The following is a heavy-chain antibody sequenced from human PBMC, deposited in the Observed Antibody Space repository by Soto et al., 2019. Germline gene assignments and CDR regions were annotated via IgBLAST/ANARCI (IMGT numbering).Heavy chain of an antibody. CDR3: AKLVRY. J-gene: IGHJ4*02. Sequence: EVQLLESGGGLVAPGGSLRLSCAASGFTFSSHSMSWVRQAPGKGLEWVSSISGSGDETHYAVSVKGRFTISRDNSKNTLYVQMNSLRAEDTAVYYCAKLVRYWGEGTLVTVSS. CDR1: GFTFSSHS. V-gene: IGHV3-23*01. D-gene: IGHD2-8*02. CDR2: ISGSGDET.